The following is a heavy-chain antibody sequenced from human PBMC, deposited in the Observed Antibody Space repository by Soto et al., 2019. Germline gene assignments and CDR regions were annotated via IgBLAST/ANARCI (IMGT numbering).Heavy chain of an antibody. J-gene: IGHJ6*03. Sequence: AGGSLRLSCAASGFTFSSYAMSWVRQAPGKGLEWVSAISSSGSTIYYADSVKGRFTISRHNSKNTLYLQMNSLRAEATAVYYCARVNYYYDMDVWGKGTAVTVSS. V-gene: IGHV3-23*01. CDR2: ISSSGSTI. CDR1: GFTFSSYA. CDR3: ARVNYYYDMDV.